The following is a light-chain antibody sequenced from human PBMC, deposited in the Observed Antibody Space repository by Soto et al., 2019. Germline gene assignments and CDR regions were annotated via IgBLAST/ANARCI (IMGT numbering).Light chain of an antibody. V-gene: IGKV3-15*01. J-gene: IGKJ1*01. CDR2: GAS. CDR1: QSVSSN. CDR3: QQYNNWPRT. Sequence: EIEITQSPATLSVSPGERAALSCRASQSVSSNVAWYQQTPGQAPRLLIYGASTRATGIAARFSGSGSGTEFTLTISSLQSEDFAVYYCQQYNNWPRTFGQGTKVDIK.